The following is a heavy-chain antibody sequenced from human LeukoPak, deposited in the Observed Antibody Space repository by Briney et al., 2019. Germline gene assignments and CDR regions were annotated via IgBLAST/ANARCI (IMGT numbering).Heavy chain of an antibody. V-gene: IGHV3-30-3*01. CDR1: GFIFSNFP. J-gene: IGHJ4*02. CDR3: VRDPILGYPDYFDS. Sequence: GGSLRLSCAASGFIFSNFPLHRVRQTPDKGLECVAIMSSDGNTKYYANSVRGRFTVSRDNSKNTVYLQMNSLRVEDTAVYYCVRDPILGYPDYFDSWGQGTLVTVSS. D-gene: IGHD2-15*01. CDR2: MSSDGNTK.